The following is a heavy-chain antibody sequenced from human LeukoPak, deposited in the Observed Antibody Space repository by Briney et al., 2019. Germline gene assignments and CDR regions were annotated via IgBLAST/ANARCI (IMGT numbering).Heavy chain of an antibody. D-gene: IGHD3-22*01. J-gene: IGHJ6*03. Sequence: GASVKVSCKASGGTFSSYAISWVRQAPGQGLEWMGGIIPIFGTANYAQKFQGRVTITTDESTSTAYMELSSLRSEDTAVYYCARGLSPSSGPENHYYYYYYMDVWGKGTTVTVSS. CDR2: IIPIFGTA. CDR3: ARGLSPSSGPENHYYYYYYMDV. V-gene: IGHV1-69*05. CDR1: GGTFSSYA.